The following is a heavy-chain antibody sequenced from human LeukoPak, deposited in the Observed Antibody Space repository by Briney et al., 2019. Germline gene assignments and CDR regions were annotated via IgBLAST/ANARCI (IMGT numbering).Heavy chain of an antibody. CDR1: GFSFSSYS. V-gene: IGHV3-21*01. CDR3: ATDLIHYYASGAKT. Sequence: GGSLNLSCAASGFSFSSYSMNWVRQAPGKGLEWVSSITTSSSYIYYADSVKGRFTISRDNAKNSLFLQMNSLRAEDTAVYYCATDLIHYYASGAKTWGQGTLVTVSS. J-gene: IGHJ5*02. CDR2: ITTSSSYI. D-gene: IGHD3-10*01.